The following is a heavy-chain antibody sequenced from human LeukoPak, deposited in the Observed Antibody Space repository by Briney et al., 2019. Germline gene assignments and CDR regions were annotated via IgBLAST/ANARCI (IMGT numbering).Heavy chain of an antibody. J-gene: IGHJ4*02. CDR2: ISNDGSNR. CDR3: AKDVSGWSYFDY. D-gene: IGHD6-19*01. Sequence: PGRSLRLSCAASGFSFSAYGMHWVRQAPGKGLEWVAIISNDGSNRHYADSVKGRFTISGDKSKNTLYLQMDSLRTEDTAVYYCAKDVSGWSYFDYWGQGALVTVSS. CDR1: GFSFSAYG. V-gene: IGHV3-30*18.